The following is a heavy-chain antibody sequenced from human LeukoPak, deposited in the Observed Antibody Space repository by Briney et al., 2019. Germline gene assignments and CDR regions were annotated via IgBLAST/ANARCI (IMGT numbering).Heavy chain of an antibody. CDR1: GVSITSFY. CDR2: IYFSGST. J-gene: IGHJ4*02. Sequence: SETLSLTCTVSGVSITSFYWSWIRQAPGKGLEWIGYIYFSGSTNYNASLKTRVTVSLDATKNQVSLKPSSVSAADTAVYYCASTGYCIGGSCSSSYFDHWGQGTLVTVSS. CDR3: ASTGYCIGGSCSSSYFDH. V-gene: IGHV4-59*08. D-gene: IGHD2-15*01.